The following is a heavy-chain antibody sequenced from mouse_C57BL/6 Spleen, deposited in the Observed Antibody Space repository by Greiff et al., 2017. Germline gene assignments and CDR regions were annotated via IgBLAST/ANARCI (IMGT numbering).Heavy chain of an antibody. J-gene: IGHJ2*01. D-gene: IGHD1-1*01. CDR1: GYTFTDYE. V-gene: IGHV1-15*01. CDR3: ASRGKITAVVAYDVDY. Sequence: QVQLQQSGAELVRPGASVTLSCKASGYTFTDYEMHWVKQTPVHGLEWIGAIDPETGGTAYNQKFKGKAILTADKSSSTAYMELRSLTSEDSAVYYGASRGKITAVVAYDVDYWGQGTTLTVSS. CDR2: IDPETGGT.